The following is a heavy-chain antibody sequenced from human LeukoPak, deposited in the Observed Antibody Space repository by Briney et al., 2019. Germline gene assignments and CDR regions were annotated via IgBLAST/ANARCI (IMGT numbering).Heavy chain of an antibody. CDR3: ARDYVAGIGGY. CDR2: INSDGSST. CDR1: GFTFSSYW. V-gene: IGHV3-74*01. Sequence: PGGSLRLSCAASGFTFSSYWMHWVRQAPGKGLVWVSRINSDGSSTSYADSVKGRFTISRDNAKNTLYLQMNSQRAEDTAVYYCARDYVAGIGGYWGQGTLVTVSS. J-gene: IGHJ4*02. D-gene: IGHD6-19*01.